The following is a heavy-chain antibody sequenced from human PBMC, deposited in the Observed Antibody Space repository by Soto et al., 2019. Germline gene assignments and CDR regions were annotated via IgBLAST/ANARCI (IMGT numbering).Heavy chain of an antibody. V-gene: IGHV4-59*12. CDR1: GDSISPYY. J-gene: IGHJ4*02. Sequence: PSETLSLTCTVAGDSISPYYWTWIRQPPGKGLEWIGYIYYSGSTYYNPSLKSRVTISVDTSKNQFSLKLSSVTAADTAVYYCAREPLTWSQGTLVTVSS. CDR2: IYYSGST. CDR3: AREPLT.